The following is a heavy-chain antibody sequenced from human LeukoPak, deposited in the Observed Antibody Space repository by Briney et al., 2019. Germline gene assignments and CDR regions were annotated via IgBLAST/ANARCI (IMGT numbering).Heavy chain of an antibody. V-gene: IGHV4-39*07. CDR2: IYYSGST. J-gene: IGHJ3*02. CDR3: ARDRVLEIVVVPAAHDAFDI. D-gene: IGHD2-2*03. CDR1: GGSISSSSYY. Sequence: PSETLSLTCTVSGGSISSSSYYWGWIRQPPGKGLEWIGSIYYSGSTYYNPSLKSRVTISVDTSKNQFSLKLSSVTAANTAVYYCARDRVLEIVVVPAAHDAFDIWGQGTMVTVSS.